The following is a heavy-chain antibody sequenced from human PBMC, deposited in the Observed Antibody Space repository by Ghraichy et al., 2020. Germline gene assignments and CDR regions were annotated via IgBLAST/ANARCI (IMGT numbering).Heavy chain of an antibody. D-gene: IGHD4-17*01. CDR1: GGSFSGYY. Sequence: SETLPLTCAVYGGSFSGYYWSWIRQPPGKGLEWIGEINHSGSTNYNPSLKSRVTISVDTSKNQFSLKLSSVTAADTAVYYCARTDYGDAFDIWGQGTMVTVSS. CDR3: ARTDYGDAFDI. V-gene: IGHV4-34*01. CDR2: INHSGST. J-gene: IGHJ3*02.